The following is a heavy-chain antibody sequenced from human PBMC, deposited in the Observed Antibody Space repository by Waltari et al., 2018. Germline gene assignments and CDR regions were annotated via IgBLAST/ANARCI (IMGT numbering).Heavy chain of an antibody. CDR2: MSGSGGST. V-gene: IGHV3-23*04. CDR1: GFTFASYA. CDR3: AKSGLQSSGFGYFFDY. Sequence: ELQLVESGGGLVQPGGSLRLSCAASGFTFASYAMNWVRQAPGKGRGWVSGMSGSGGSTYYADSVKGRFTISRDNSEGTLYLQMNSLRAEDTAVYYCAKSGLQSSGFGYFFDYWGQGTLVTVSA. J-gene: IGHJ4*02. D-gene: IGHD3-3*01.